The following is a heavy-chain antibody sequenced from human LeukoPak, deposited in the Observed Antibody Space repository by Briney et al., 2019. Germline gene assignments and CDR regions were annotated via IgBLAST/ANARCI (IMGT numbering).Heavy chain of an antibody. CDR1: GFNFNEHG. Sequence: GGSLRLSCTASGFNFNEHGMHWVRQAPGKGLEWVAFLRHDGSNIHYADSVKGRFTISRDNGKNSLYLQMNSLRAEDTAAFYCAREIPGARNAFDLWGQGTVVTVSS. CDR2: LRHDGSNI. D-gene: IGHD2-2*01. V-gene: IGHV3-30*02. J-gene: IGHJ3*01. CDR3: AREIPGARNAFDL.